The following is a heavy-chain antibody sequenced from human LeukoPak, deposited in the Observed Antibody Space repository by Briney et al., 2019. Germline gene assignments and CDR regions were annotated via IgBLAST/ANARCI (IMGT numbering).Heavy chain of an antibody. Sequence: GGSLRLSCAASGFTFSSYAMTWVRQAPGKGPEWVSFISDSGGITYYADSVKGRFTISRDNSKNTLYLQMNSLRAEDTAVYYCAKNTQYSGYYDCWGQGTLVAVSS. V-gene: IGHV3-23*01. CDR3: AKNTQYSGYYDC. J-gene: IGHJ4*02. CDR2: ISDSGGIT. CDR1: GFTFSSYA. D-gene: IGHD6-6*01.